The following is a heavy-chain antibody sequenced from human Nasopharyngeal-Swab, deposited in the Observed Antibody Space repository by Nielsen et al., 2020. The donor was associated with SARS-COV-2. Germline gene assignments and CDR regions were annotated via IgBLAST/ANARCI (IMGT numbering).Heavy chain of an antibody. Sequence: WVRQAPGLGLEWMGIINPGGGSARYSQNFQGRVTMTRDTSTNTVYMELYSLTSEDTAVYYCARGGDPREVVAATDCFDPWGQGTLVTVSS. D-gene: IGHD2-15*01. V-gene: IGHV1-46*01. J-gene: IGHJ5*02. CDR2: INPGGGSA. CDR3: ARGGDPREVVAATDCFDP.